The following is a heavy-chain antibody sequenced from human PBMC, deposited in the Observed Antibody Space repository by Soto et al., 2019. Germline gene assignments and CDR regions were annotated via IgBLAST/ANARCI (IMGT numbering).Heavy chain of an antibody. CDR3: ASGTSGYYDSSGYYHAFDI. V-gene: IGHV1-18*01. Sequence: QVQLVQSGAEVKKPGASVKVSCKASGYTFTSYGISWVRQAPGQGLEWMGWISAYNGNTNYAQKLQGRVTMTTDTATRTAYMELRRLRSDDTAVYYCASGTSGYYDSSGYYHAFDIWGQGTMVTVSS. D-gene: IGHD3-22*01. CDR1: GYTFTSYG. CDR2: ISAYNGNT. J-gene: IGHJ3*02.